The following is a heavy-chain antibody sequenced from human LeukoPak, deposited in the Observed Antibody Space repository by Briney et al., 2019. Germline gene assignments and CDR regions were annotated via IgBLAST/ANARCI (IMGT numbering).Heavy chain of an antibody. V-gene: IGHV3-21*01. CDR2: ISSSSSYI. CDR3: APQGIAVADY. J-gene: IGHJ4*02. CDR1: GFTFSSYS. D-gene: IGHD6-19*01. Sequence: PGGSLRLSCVASGFTFSSYSMSWVRQAPGKALEWVSSISSSSSYIYYADSVKGRFAISRDNAKNSLYLQMNSLRAEDTAVYYCAPQGIAVADYWGQGTLVTVSS.